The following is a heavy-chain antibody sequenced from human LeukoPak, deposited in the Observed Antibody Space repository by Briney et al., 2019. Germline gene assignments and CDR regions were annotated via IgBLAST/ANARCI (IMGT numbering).Heavy chain of an antibody. CDR2: ISSSDSTI. Sequence: TGGSLRLSCAASGFTFSSYEMHWVRQAPGKGLEWVSYISSSDSTIYYADSVKGRFTISRDNAKNSLYLQMNSLRAEDTAVYYCARDFRMFDPWGQGTLVTVSS. CDR1: GFTFSSYE. V-gene: IGHV3-48*03. D-gene: IGHD1-14*01. CDR3: ARDFRMFDP. J-gene: IGHJ5*02.